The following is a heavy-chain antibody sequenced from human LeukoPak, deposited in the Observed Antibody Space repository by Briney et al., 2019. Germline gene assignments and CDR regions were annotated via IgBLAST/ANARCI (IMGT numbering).Heavy chain of an antibody. Sequence: SETLSLTCAVYGGSFSGYYWSWIRQPPGKGLEWIGEINHSGSTNYNPSLKSRVTISVDTSKNQFSLKLSSVTAADTAVYHCASSGYPQYFQHWGQGTLVTVSS. CDR1: GGSFSGYY. V-gene: IGHV4-34*01. D-gene: IGHD3-22*01. J-gene: IGHJ1*01. CDR2: INHSGST. CDR3: ASSGYPQYFQH.